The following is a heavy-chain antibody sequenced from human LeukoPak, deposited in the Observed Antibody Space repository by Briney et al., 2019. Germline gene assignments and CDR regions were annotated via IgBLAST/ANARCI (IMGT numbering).Heavy chain of an antibody. Sequence: PGGSLRLSCVGSGFTFSAYDMQWVRQATGKGLEWVSGTSRSSGAHYTDSVKGRFTISRDNSKDTLYLQMDSLRAEDTAVYYCAQGGYFAFDMWGQGTMVTVSS. V-gene: IGHV3-23*01. D-gene: IGHD2-2*03. CDR3: AQGGYFAFDM. CDR1: GFTFSAYD. CDR2: TSRSSGA. J-gene: IGHJ3*02.